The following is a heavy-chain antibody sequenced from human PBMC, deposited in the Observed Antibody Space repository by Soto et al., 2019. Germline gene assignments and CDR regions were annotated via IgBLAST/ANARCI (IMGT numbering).Heavy chain of an antibody. Sequence: QVQLVESGGGVVQPGRSLRLSCAASGFTFSSYAMHWVRQAPGKGLEWVAVISYDGSNKYYADSVKGRFTISRDNSKNTLYLQMNSLRAEDTAVYYCARDTDSGSYFDYWGQGTLVTVSS. V-gene: IGHV3-30-3*01. J-gene: IGHJ4*02. CDR2: ISYDGSNK. CDR1: GFTFSSYA. D-gene: IGHD1-26*01. CDR3: ARDTDSGSYFDY.